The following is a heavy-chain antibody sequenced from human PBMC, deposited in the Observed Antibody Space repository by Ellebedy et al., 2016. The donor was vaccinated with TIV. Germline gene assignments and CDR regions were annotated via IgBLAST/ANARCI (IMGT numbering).Heavy chain of an antibody. CDR2: IYYTGST. D-gene: IGHD3-3*01. V-gene: IGHV4-59*11. Sequence: SETLSLTXTVSGVSITSHYWSWIRQPPGKGLEWVGYIYYTGSTNYNPSLKSRVTISVDTSKNQFSLKLTSVTAADTAVYYCARVRFLEWWGVFDPWGQGTLVTVSS. CDR1: GVSITSHY. CDR3: ARVRFLEWWGVFDP. J-gene: IGHJ5*02.